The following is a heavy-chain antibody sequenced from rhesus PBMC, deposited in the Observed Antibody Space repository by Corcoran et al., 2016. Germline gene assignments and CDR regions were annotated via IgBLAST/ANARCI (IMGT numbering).Heavy chain of an antibody. V-gene: IGHV3S26*01. Sequence: DVQLVESGGGLVKPGGSLRLSCVASGFTFSSYVMQWVRQAPGQGLEWVSVISESGGTIYYVVSVKGRFTISRDNAKNSLFLQMNSLRAEDTAVYYCTRRGYCSGIYCSGSGYGLDSWGQGVVVTVSS. CDR1: GFTFSSYV. J-gene: IGHJ6*01. CDR3: TRRGYCSGIYCSGSGYGLDS. CDR2: ISESGGTI. D-gene: IGHD2-27*01.